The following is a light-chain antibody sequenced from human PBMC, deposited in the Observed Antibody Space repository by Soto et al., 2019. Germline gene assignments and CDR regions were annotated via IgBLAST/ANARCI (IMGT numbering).Light chain of an antibody. CDR2: DVS. J-gene: IGLJ2*01. CDR3: CSYAGSYTFI. CDR1: SSDVGSYNY. Sequence: QSALTQPRSVSGSPGQSVTISCTGTSSDVGSYNYVSWYQQHPGKAPKLMIYDVSKRPSGVPDRFSGSKSGNTASLTISGLQTEDEADYYCCSYAGSYTFIFGGGTKVTVL. V-gene: IGLV2-11*01.